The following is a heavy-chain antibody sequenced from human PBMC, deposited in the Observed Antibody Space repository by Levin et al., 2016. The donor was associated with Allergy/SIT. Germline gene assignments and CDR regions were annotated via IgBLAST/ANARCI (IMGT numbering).Heavy chain of an antibody. CDR2: ISDSGYTT. D-gene: IGHD1-26*01. Sequence: VRQAPGKGLEWVSAISDSGYTTNYADSVKGRFTISRDNSKNTLYLQMNSLRAEDTAVYYCARQWEVDTNFDYWGQGTLVTVSS. J-gene: IGHJ4*02. CDR3: ARQWEVDTNFDY. V-gene: IGHV3-23*01.